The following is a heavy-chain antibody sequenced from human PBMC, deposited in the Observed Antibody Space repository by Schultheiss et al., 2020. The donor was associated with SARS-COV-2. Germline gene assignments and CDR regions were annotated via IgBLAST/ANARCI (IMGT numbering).Heavy chain of an antibody. J-gene: IGHJ6*04. D-gene: IGHD1-26*01. CDR1: GGSISSYY. CDR2: IYHSGTT. Sequence: SQTLSLTCTVSGGSISSYYWSWIRQPPGKGLEWIGYIYHSGTTNCNPSLKSRVTISVDTSKNQFSLKLSSVTAADTAVYYCARAWSAVFDVWGKGTTVTVSS. CDR3: ARAWSAVFDV. V-gene: IGHV4-59*12.